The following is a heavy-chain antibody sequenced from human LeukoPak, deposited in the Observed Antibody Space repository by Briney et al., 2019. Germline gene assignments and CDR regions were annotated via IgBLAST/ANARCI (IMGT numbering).Heavy chain of an antibody. CDR1: GGTFSSYT. CDR2: IIPILGIS. V-gene: IGHV1-69*02. CDR3: ARRGRDGYNLGLGY. J-gene: IGHJ4*02. Sequence: SVKVSCKASGGTFSSYTISWVGQAPGQGLEWMGRIIPILGISNYAQKFQGRVTITADKSTSTAYMELSSLRSEDTAVYYCARRGRDGYNLGLGYWGQGTLVTVSS. D-gene: IGHD5-24*01.